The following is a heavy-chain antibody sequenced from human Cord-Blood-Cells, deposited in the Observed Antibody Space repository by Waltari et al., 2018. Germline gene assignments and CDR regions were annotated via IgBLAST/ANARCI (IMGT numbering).Heavy chain of an antibody. Sequence: QVQLVESGGGVVQPGRSLRLSRAASGFTFSSYGMHWVRQAPGKGLEWVAVIWYDGSNKYYADSVKGRFTISRDNSKNTLYLQMNSLRAEDTAVYYCARDRGIAVAGTDFDYWGQGTLVTVSS. CDR1: GFTFSSYG. CDR3: ARDRGIAVAGTDFDY. J-gene: IGHJ4*02. V-gene: IGHV3-33*01. D-gene: IGHD6-19*01. CDR2: IWYDGSNK.